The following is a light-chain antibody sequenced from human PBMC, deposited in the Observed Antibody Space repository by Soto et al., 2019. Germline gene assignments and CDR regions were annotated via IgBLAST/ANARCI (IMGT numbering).Light chain of an antibody. CDR2: GAS. J-gene: IGKJ5*01. CDR1: QSVSRSY. Sequence: EIVLTQSPGTLSLSPGERTTLSCRDSQSVSRSYLAWYQQKPGQAPRIXIYGASSRETGIPDRFSGSGSGTEFTLTISRLEPEDFAVYYCQQYGSSTWTFGQGTRLEIK. CDR3: QQYGSSTWT. V-gene: IGKV3-20*01.